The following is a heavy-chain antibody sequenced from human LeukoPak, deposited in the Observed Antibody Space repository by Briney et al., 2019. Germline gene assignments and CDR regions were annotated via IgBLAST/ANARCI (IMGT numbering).Heavy chain of an antibody. D-gene: IGHD3-3*01. CDR3: ARVPSGYGGTNWFDP. Sequence: SETLSLTCAVYGGSSSGYYWSWIRQPPGKGLEWIGEINHSGSTNYNPSLKSRVTISVDTSKNQFSLKLSSVTAADTAVYYCARVPSGYGGTNWFDPWGQGTLVTVSS. V-gene: IGHV4-34*01. CDR2: INHSGST. CDR1: GGSSSGYY. J-gene: IGHJ5*02.